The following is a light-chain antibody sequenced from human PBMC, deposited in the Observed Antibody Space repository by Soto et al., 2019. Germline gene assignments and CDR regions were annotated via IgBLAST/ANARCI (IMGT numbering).Light chain of an antibody. V-gene: IGKV3-20*01. J-gene: IGKJ1*01. CDR3: QQFGNSPWT. CDR2: GTS. CDR1: QSVPSTY. Sequence: VLSQSRGRLSLSPGERATLSCRASQSVPSTYFAWYQQKSGQPPRLLISGTSNRATGIPDRFSGSGSGRDFTLTISSLEPEDLAVYFCQQFGNSPWTFGQGTKVEI.